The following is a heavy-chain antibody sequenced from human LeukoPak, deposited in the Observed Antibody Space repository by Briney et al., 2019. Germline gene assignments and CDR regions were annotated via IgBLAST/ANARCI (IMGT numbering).Heavy chain of an antibody. V-gene: IGHV1-69*05. Sequence: ASVKVSCKASGGTFSSYAISWVRQAPGQGLEWMGGIIPIFGTANYAQKFQGRVTITTDESTSTAHMELSSLRSEDTAVYYCARAPYYDFWSGYWSGFDYWGQGTLVTVSS. J-gene: IGHJ4*02. CDR1: GGTFSSYA. CDR3: ARAPYYDFWSGYWSGFDY. D-gene: IGHD3-3*01. CDR2: IIPIFGTA.